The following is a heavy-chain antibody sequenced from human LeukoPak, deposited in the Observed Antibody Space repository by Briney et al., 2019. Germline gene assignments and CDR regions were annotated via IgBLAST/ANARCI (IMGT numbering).Heavy chain of an antibody. CDR2: IYTSGST. CDR3: ARDSGDSSGYYYLFDY. V-gene: IGHV4-4*07. D-gene: IGHD3-22*01. CDR1: GGSISSYY. Sequence: SETLSLTCTVSGGSISSYYWSWIRQPAGKGLEWIGRIYTSGSTNYNPSLESRVTMSVDTSKNQFSLKLSSVTAADTAVYYCARDSGDSSGYYYLFDYWGQGTLVTVSS. J-gene: IGHJ4*02.